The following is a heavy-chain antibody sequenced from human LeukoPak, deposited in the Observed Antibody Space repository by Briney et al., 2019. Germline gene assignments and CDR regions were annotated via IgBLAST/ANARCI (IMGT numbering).Heavy chain of an antibody. CDR1: RFTFTSST. D-gene: IGHD3-10*01. CDR2: IVVGSGNT. Sequence: ASVRVSCTASRFTFTSSTIQWVRQARGQRLEWIGWIVVGSGNTNYAQKFQERVIITRDMSTTTVYMELSSLRSEDTAVYYCAGTPWFGELTLDYWGQGTLVTVSS. V-gene: IGHV1-58*02. J-gene: IGHJ4*02. CDR3: AGTPWFGELTLDY.